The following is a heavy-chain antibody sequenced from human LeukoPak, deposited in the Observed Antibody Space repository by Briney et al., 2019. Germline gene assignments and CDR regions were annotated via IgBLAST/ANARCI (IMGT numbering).Heavy chain of an antibody. CDR1: GFTVSSNY. CDR3: ASSGSDDAFDI. V-gene: IGHV3-53*04. Sequence: GGSLRLSCAASGFTVSSNYMSWVRQAPGKGLEWVSVIYGGGSTYYADSVKGRFTISRHNSKNTLYLQMNSLRAEDTAVYYCASSGSDDAFDIWGQGTMVTVSS. J-gene: IGHJ3*02. CDR2: IYGGGST. D-gene: IGHD5-12*01.